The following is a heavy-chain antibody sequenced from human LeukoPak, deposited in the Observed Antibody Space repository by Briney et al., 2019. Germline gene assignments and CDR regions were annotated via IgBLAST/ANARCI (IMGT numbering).Heavy chain of an antibody. CDR1: GYTFSGYY. J-gene: IGHJ5*02. D-gene: IGHD3-3*01. CDR2: INPYSGAA. Sequence: GASVKVSCKASGYTFSGYYMYWMRQAPGQGLEWMGWINPYSGAAYFAQKFQGRVTMTSDTSISTAYMELSGLRSDDTAVYYCARERSYDFWSGYSYWFDPWGQGTLVTVSS. CDR3: ARERSYDFWSGYSYWFDP. V-gene: IGHV1-2*02.